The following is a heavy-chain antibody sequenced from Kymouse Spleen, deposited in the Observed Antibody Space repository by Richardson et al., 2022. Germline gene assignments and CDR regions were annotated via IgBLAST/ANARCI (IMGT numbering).Heavy chain of an antibody. Sequence: EVQLVESGGGLVQPGGSLRLSCAASGFTFSSYWMSWVRQAPGKGLEWVANIKQDGSEKYYVDSVKGRFTISRDNAKNSLYLQMNSLRAEDTAVYYCARDVYDFWSGYYGNWFDPWGQGTLVTVSS. D-gene: IGHD3-3*01. CDR3: ARDVYDFWSGYYGNWFDP. CDR1: GFTFSSYW. CDR2: IKQDGSEK. J-gene: IGHJ5*02. V-gene: IGHV3-7*01.